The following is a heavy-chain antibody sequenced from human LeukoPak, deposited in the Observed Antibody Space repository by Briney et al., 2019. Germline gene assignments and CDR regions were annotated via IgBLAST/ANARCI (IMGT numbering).Heavy chain of an antibody. J-gene: IGHJ4*02. Sequence: GGSLRLSCAASGFTFSSYAMHWVRQAPGKGLEWVAVISYDGSNKYYADSVKGRFTISRDNSKNTLYLQMNSLRAEDTAVYYCARGDYDSSGYYFGGSSEGYFDYWGQGTLVTVSS. CDR2: ISYDGSNK. V-gene: IGHV3-30-3*01. CDR3: ARGDYDSSGYYFGGSSEGYFDY. CDR1: GFTFSSYA. D-gene: IGHD3-22*01.